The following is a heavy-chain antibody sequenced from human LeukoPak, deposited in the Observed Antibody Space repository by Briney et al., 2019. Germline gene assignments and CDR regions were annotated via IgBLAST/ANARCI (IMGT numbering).Heavy chain of an antibody. D-gene: IGHD3-22*01. J-gene: IGHJ4*02. CDR2: INPGDSNT. V-gene: IGHV5-51*01. CDR1: GYSFSSYW. CDR3: ARRGYYDSTGYFGY. Sequence: GESLKISCQGSGYSFSSYWLGWVRQMPGKGLEWMGIINPGDSNTKYGPSFQGQVTISADKSISTAYLQWSSLQASDTAIYYCARRGYYDSTGYFGYWGQGTLVTVSS.